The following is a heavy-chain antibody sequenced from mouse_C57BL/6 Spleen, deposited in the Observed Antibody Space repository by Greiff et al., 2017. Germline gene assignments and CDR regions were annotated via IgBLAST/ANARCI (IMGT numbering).Heavy chain of an antibody. D-gene: IGHD2-4*01. CDR3: ASLDYGYAMDY. J-gene: IGHJ4*01. Sequence: VKLMESDAELVKPGASVKISCKVSGYTFTDHTIHWMKQRPEQGLEWIGYIYPRDGSTKYNEKFKGKATLTADKSSSTAYMQLNSLTSEDSAVYFCASLDYGYAMDYWGQGTSVTVSS. CDR2: IYPRDGST. V-gene: IGHV1-78*01. CDR1: GYTFTDHT.